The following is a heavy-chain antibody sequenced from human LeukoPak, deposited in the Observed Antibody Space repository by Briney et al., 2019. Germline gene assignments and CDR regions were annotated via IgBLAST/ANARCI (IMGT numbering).Heavy chain of an antibody. Sequence: GGSLRLSCAASGFTFSSYSMNWVRQAPGKGLEWVSSISSSSSYIYYADSVKGRFTISRDNAKNSLYLQMNSLRAEDTAVYYCAGDLGAYCSSTSCYVFDPWGQGTLVTVSS. J-gene: IGHJ5*02. CDR3: AGDLGAYCSSTSCYVFDP. D-gene: IGHD2-2*01. V-gene: IGHV3-21*01. CDR1: GFTFSSYS. CDR2: ISSSSSYI.